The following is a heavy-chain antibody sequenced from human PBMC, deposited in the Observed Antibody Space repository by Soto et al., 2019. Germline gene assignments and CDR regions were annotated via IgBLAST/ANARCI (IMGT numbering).Heavy chain of an antibody. J-gene: IGHJ4*02. V-gene: IGHV3-43*01. CDR1: GSTFHDYT. CDR3: AKALAGGYSFGFDH. Sequence: GGSLRLSCATSGSTFHDYTMFWVRQVPGKGLEWVSLISWEGGRTEYADSVKGRFTISRDNSKDSLYLQMNSLRIEDSAVYYCAKALAGGYSFGFDHWGQGT. D-gene: IGHD5-18*01. CDR2: ISWEGGRT.